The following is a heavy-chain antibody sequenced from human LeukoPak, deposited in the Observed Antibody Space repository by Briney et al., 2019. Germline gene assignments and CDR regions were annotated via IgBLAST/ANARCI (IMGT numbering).Heavy chain of an antibody. J-gene: IGHJ6*03. V-gene: IGHV3-23*01. Sequence: PGGSLRLSCAASGFTFSNYAMSWVRQAPGKGLEWVSALSGSGGSTYYADSVKGRFTISRDNSKNTLYLQMNSLRAEDTAVYYCARDPNYYYYYMDVWGKGTTVTVSS. CDR1: GFTFSNYA. CDR3: ARDPNYYYYYMDV. CDR2: LSGSGGST.